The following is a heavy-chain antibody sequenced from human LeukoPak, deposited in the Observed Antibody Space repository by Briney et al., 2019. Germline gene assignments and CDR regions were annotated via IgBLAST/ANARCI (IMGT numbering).Heavy chain of an antibody. Sequence: SETLSLTCTVSGGSISSYYWSWIRQPPGKGLEWIGYIYYSGSTNYNPSLKSRVTISVDTSKNQFSLKLGSVTAADTAVYYCARVLPSRGIAARPDWFDPWGQGTLVTVSS. CDR1: GGSISSYY. CDR3: ARVLPSRGIAARPDWFDP. J-gene: IGHJ5*02. D-gene: IGHD6-6*01. V-gene: IGHV4-59*01. CDR2: IYYSGST.